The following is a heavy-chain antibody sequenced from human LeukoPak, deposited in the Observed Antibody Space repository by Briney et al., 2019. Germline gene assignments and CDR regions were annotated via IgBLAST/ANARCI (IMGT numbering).Heavy chain of an antibody. V-gene: IGHV4-39*07. D-gene: IGHD1-26*01. CDR2: IYYSGST. CDR1: GGSISSSSYY. J-gene: IGHJ4*02. Sequence: PSETLSLTCTVSGGSISSSSYYWGWIRQPPGKGLEWIGSIYYSGSTYYNPSLKSRVTISVDRSKNQFSLKLSSVTAADTAVYYCARAYSGSYLDWGQGTLVTVSS. CDR3: ARAYSGSYLD.